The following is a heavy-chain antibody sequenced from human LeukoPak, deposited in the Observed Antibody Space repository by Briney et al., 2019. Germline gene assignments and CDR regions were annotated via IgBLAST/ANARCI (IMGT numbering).Heavy chain of an antibody. J-gene: IGHJ4*02. CDR1: GGSFIGYY. D-gene: IGHD3-3*01. Sequence: PPETLSLTCAVYGGSFIGYYWSWIRQPPGKGLEWVGEINHSGGAHYNPSLKSRVTISADTSKSQFSLKLGSVTAADTAVYYCARVPLRFLEPFDYWGQGTLVTVSS. V-gene: IGHV4-34*01. CDR3: ARVPLRFLEPFDY. CDR2: INHSGGA.